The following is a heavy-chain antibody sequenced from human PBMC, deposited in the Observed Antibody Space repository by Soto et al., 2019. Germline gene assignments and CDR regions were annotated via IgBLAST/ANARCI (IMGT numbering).Heavy chain of an antibody. CDR3: TTEAPYETPSIAVAAPPEKPKYYFDY. D-gene: IGHD6-19*01. CDR2: IKSKTDGGTT. V-gene: IGHV3-15*07. J-gene: IGHJ4*02. Sequence: PGGSLRLSCAASGFTFSNAWMNWVRQAPGKGLEWVGRIKSKTDGGTTDYAAPVKGRFTISRDDSKNTLYLQMNSLKTEDTAVYYCTTEAPYETPSIAVAAPPEKPKYYFDYWGQGTLVTVSS. CDR1: GFTFSNAW.